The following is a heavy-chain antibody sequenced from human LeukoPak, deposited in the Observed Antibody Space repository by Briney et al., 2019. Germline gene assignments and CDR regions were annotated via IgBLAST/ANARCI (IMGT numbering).Heavy chain of an antibody. CDR3: ARSGYSSSWYLDY. CDR1: GSRFTSYW. J-gene: IGHJ4*02. D-gene: IGHD6-13*01. V-gene: IGHV5-51*01. Sequence: GESLQISCKGSGSRFTSYWIGWVRQLPGKGLEWMGIIYPGDSDTRYSPSFQGQVTISADKSISTAYLQWSSLKASDTAMYYCARSGYSSSWYLDYWGQGTLVTVSS. CDR2: IYPGDSDT.